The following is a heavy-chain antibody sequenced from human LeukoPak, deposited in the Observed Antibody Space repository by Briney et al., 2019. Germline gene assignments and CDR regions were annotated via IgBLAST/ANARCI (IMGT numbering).Heavy chain of an antibody. CDR2: IYYSGST. D-gene: IGHD4-17*01. J-gene: IGHJ4*02. V-gene: IGHV4-59*08. CDR1: GGSISSYY. Sequence: SETLSLTCTVSGGSISSYYWSWIRQPPGKGLEWIGYIYYSGSTNYNPSLKSRVTISVDTSKNQFSLKLSSVTAADTAVYRCARSAATVTTGYFDYWGQGTLVTVSS. CDR3: ARSAATVTTGYFDY.